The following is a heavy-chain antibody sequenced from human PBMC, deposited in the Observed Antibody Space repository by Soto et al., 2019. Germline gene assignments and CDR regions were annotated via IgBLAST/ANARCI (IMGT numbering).Heavy chain of an antibody. CDR1: GFTFSSYS. CDR3: ARDRSAYPMDV. J-gene: IGHJ6*02. V-gene: IGHV3-21*01. CDR2: ISSSSSYI. D-gene: IGHD3-16*02. Sequence: GGSLRLSCAASGFTFSSYSMNWVRQAPGKGLGWVSSISSSSSYIYYADSVKGRFTISRDNAKNSLYLQMNSLRAEDTAVYYCARDRSAYPMDVWGQGTTVTVSS.